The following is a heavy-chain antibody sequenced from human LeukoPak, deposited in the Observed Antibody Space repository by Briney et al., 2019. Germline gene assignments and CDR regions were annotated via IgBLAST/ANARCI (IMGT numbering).Heavy chain of an antibody. V-gene: IGHV4-34*01. CDR1: GGSFSGYY. CDR2: INHSGST. D-gene: IGHD2-2*01. J-gene: IGHJ4*02. Sequence: SETLSLTCAVYGGSFSGYYWSWIRQPPGKGLEWIGEINHSGSTNYNPSLKSRVTISVDTSKNQFSLKLSSVTAADTAVYYCARGEDIVVVPAVSRTKHFDYWGQGTLVTVSS. CDR3: ARGEDIVVVPAVSRTKHFDY.